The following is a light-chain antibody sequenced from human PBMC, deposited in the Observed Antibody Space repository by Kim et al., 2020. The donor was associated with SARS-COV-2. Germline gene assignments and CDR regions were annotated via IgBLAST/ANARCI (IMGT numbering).Light chain of an antibody. CDR3: QVWDRTSDRV. J-gene: IGLJ3*02. Sequence: APGKTAGIDCGGENIGAKMWHWDPQKPGQGPVVVIYLCSGRTSGIPERFSGSNPGNTATLTISRVEAGDEADYYCQVWDRTSDRVFGGGTKLTVL. V-gene: IGLV3-21*04. CDR2: LCS. CDR1: NIGAKM.